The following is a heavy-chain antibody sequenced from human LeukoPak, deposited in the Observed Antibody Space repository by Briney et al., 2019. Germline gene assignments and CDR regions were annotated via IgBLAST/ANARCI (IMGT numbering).Heavy chain of an antibody. CDR1: GFTFSSYG. V-gene: IGHV3-30*18. Sequence: GGSLRLSCAASGFTFSSYGMHWVRQAPGKGLEWVAVISYDGSNKYYADSVKGRFTISRDNSKNTLYLQMNSLRAEDTAVYRCAKDRSTTWACDYWGQGTLVTVSS. CDR3: AKDRSTTWACDY. D-gene: IGHD1-14*01. CDR2: ISYDGSNK. J-gene: IGHJ4*02.